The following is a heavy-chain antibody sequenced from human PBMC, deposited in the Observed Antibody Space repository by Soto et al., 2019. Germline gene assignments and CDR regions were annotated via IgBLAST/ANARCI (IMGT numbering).Heavy chain of an antibody. D-gene: IGHD6-6*01. J-gene: IGHJ4*02. Sequence: QITLKESGPTLVKPTQTLTLTCTFSGFSLSTSGVGVGWIRQPPGKALEWLALIYWDDDKRYSPSLKSRLTITKDTSKNQVVLTMTNMDPVDTATYYCAHISGARYSSSSVFDYWGQGTLVTVSS. CDR1: GFSLSTSGVG. CDR3: AHISGARYSSSSVFDY. CDR2: IYWDDDK. V-gene: IGHV2-5*02.